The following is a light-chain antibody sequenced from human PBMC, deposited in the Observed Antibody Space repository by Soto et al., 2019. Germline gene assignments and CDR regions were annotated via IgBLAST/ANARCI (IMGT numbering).Light chain of an antibody. J-gene: IGLJ3*02. CDR3: TSYTTGRIWV. CDR2: EVT. Sequence: QSALTQPASVSGSPGQSITISCTGSSGDVGHYNYVSWYQQHPGKAPKLIIYEVTNRPSGVSNRFSGSESGNTASLIISGLQAEDEADYYCTSYTTGRIWVFGGGTKVTVL. V-gene: IGLV2-14*01. CDR1: SGDVGHYNY.